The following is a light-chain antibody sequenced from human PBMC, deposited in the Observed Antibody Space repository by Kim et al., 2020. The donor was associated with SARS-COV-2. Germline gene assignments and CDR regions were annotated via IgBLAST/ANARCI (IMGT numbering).Light chain of an antibody. V-gene: IGLV3-19*01. Sequence: SSELTQDPAVSVALGQTVRITCQGDSLRSYYASWYQQKPGQAPVLVIYGKNNRPSGIPDRFSGSSSGNTASLTITGAPAEDEADYYCNSRDSSGNLVVLG. CDR1: SLRSYY. CDR2: GKN. CDR3: NSRDSSGNLVV. J-gene: IGLJ2*01.